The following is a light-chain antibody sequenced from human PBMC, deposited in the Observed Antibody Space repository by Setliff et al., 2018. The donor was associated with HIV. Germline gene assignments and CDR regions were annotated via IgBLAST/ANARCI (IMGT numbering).Light chain of an antibody. CDR1: SSDVGGCDY. J-gene: IGLJ1*01. V-gene: IGLV2-14*01. CDR3: CSYTSSTTLV. CDR2: EVG. Sequence: QSALTQPASVSGSPGQSITISCTGTSSDVGGCDYVSWYQQHPGKVPKLMLYEVGNRPSGVSNRFSGSKSGNTASLTISGLQAEDEADYYCCSYTSSTTLVFGTGTKVTVL.